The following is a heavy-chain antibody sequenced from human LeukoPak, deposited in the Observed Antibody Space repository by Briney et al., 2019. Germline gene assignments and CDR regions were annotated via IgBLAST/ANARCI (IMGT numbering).Heavy chain of an antibody. CDR1: GFTFSNAW. Sequence: PGGSLRLSCAASGFTFSNAWMSWVRQAPGKGLEWVGRIKSKTDGGTTDYAAPVKGRFTISRDDSKNTLYLQMNSLKTEDTAVYYCTTYLLGDYHGPHYFDYWGQGTLVTVSS. CDR3: TTYLLGDYHGPHYFDY. J-gene: IGHJ4*02. V-gene: IGHV3-15*01. CDR2: IKSKTDGGTT. D-gene: IGHD3-16*01.